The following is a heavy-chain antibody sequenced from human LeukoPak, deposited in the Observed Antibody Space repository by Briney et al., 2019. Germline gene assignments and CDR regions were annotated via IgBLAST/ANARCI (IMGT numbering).Heavy chain of an antibody. D-gene: IGHD3-22*01. CDR3: ARNSRTREIVGNFDY. V-gene: IGHV3-64*01. CDR1: GFTFSSYA. J-gene: IGHJ4*02. CDR2: ISSNGGST. Sequence: GGSLRLSCAASGFTFSSYAMHWVRQAPGKGLEYVSAISSNGGSTYYANSVKGRFTISRDNSKNTLYLQMGSLRAEDTAVYYCARNSRTREIVGNFDYWGQGTLVTVSS.